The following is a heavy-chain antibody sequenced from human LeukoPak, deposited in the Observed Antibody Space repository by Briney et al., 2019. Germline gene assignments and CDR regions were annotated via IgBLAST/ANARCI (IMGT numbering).Heavy chain of an antibody. CDR3: AATIVVVPAAMPGLTKTDY. CDR1: GFTFSSYW. V-gene: IGHV3-7*01. Sequence: GGSLRLSCAASGFTFSSYWMSWDRQAPGKGLEWVANIKQDGSEKYYVDSVKGRFTISRDNAKNSLYLQMNSLRAEDTAVYYCAATIVVVPAAMPGLTKTDYWGQGTLVTVSS. CDR2: IKQDGSEK. D-gene: IGHD2-2*01. J-gene: IGHJ4*02.